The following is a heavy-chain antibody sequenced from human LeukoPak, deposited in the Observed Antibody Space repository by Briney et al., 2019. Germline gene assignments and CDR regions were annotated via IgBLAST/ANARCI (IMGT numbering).Heavy chain of an antibody. CDR3: AKSLGEPQDAFDI. CDR1: GFTFSSYA. CDR2: ISGSGGST. J-gene: IGHJ3*02. D-gene: IGHD3-10*01. Sequence: GGSLRISCAASGFTFSSYAMSWVRQAPGKGLEWVSAISGSGGSTYYADSVKGRFTISRDNSKNTLYLQMNSLRAEDTAVYYCAKSLGEPQDAFDIWGQGTMVTVSS. V-gene: IGHV3-23*01.